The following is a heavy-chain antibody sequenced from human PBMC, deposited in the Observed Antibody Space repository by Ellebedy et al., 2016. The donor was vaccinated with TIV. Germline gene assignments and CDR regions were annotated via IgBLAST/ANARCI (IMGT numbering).Heavy chain of an antibody. CDR2: MNPNSGNT. V-gene: IGHV1-8*01. Sequence: ASVKVSCKASGYTFTSYDINWVRQATGQGLEWMGWMNPNSGNTGYAQKFQGRVTMTRNTSISTAYMELSSLRSEDTAVYYCARGTSITIFGVVTHYYYYGMDVWGQGTTVTASS. CDR1: GYTFTSYD. J-gene: IGHJ6*02. CDR3: ARGTSITIFGVVTHYYYYGMDV. D-gene: IGHD3-3*01.